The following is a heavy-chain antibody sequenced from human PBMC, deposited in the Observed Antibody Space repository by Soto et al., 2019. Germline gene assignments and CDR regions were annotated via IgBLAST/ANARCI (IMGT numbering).Heavy chain of an antibody. CDR3: AKRPLTLYLGLDY. CDR1: GFTFSNYA. Sequence: EVQLLESGGGLVQPGGSLRLSCAASGFTFSNYAMTWVRQAPGKGLEWVSAINGDGGGNGGSTYYADSVKGRFTISRDNSRNTLYLHMNNLRVEDTAVYYCAKRPLTLYLGLDYWGQGALVTVSS. D-gene: IGHD3-9*01. CDR2: INGDGGGNGGST. J-gene: IGHJ4*02. V-gene: IGHV3-23*01.